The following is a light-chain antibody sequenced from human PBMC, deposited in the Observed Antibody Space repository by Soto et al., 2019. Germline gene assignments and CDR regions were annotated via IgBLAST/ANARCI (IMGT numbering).Light chain of an antibody. Sequence: ALQVTQSPSSLSASVGDRVTITCRASQDIRGALAWYQQKPGKAPNLLIYDVSTLESGVPSRFSGSGSGTEFTLTISSLQPVDFGTFYCQQFNSYPITFGHGTRLEIK. CDR1: QDIRGA. CDR2: DVS. V-gene: IGKV1-13*02. J-gene: IGKJ5*01. CDR3: QQFNSYPIT.